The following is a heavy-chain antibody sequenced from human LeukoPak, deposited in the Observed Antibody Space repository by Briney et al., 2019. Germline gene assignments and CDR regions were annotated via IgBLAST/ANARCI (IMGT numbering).Heavy chain of an antibody. CDR3: ARGGLMVYASLYYMDV. J-gene: IGHJ6*03. V-gene: IGHV1-3*01. Sequence: ASVKVSCKASGYTFTSYAMHWVRQAPGQRLEWMGWINAGNGNTKYSQKFQGRVTITRDTSASTAYMELSSLRSDDTAVYYCARGGLMVYASLYYMDVWGKGTTVTVSS. CDR2: INAGNGNT. CDR1: GYTFTSYA. D-gene: IGHD2-8*01.